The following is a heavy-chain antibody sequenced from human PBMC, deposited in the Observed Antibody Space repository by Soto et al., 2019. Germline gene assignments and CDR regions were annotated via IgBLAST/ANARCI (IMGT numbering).Heavy chain of an antibody. CDR2: IIPIFGTA. Sequence: ASVKVSCKASGGTFSSYAISWVRQAPGQGLEWMGGIIPIFGTANYAQKFQGRVTITADESTSTAYMELSSLRSEDTAVYYCASTIGYSSSWSNYGMDVWGQGTTVTVSS. CDR3: ASTIGYSSSWSNYGMDV. CDR1: GGTFSSYA. V-gene: IGHV1-69*13. D-gene: IGHD6-13*01. J-gene: IGHJ6*02.